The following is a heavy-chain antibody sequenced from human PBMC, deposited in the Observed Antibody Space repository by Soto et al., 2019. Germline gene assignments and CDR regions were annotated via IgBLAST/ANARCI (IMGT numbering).Heavy chain of an antibody. V-gene: IGHV3-33*01. J-gene: IGHJ4*02. CDR3: ARDDYDYIWGSYRPLYFDY. Sequence: QVQLVESGGGVVQPGRSLRLSCAASGFTFSSYGMHWVRQAPGKGLEWVAVIWYDGSNKYYADSVKGRFTISRDNSKNTLYLQMNSLRAEDTAVYYCARDDYDYIWGSYRPLYFDYWGQGTLVTVSS. CDR1: GFTFSSYG. CDR2: IWYDGSNK. D-gene: IGHD3-16*02.